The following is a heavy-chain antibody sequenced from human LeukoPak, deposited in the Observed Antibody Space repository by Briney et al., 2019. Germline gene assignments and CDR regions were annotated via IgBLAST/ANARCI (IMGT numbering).Heavy chain of an antibody. V-gene: IGHV3-23*01. Sequence: AGGSLRLSCAASGFTFSSYAMSWVRQAPGKGLEWVSAISGSGGSTYYADSVKGRFTISRDNSKNTLYLQMNNLRAEDTAVYFCAKNRVPGSYLCSFACWAKGPLVTVS. CDR2: ISGSGGST. CDR1: GFTFSSYA. CDR3: AKNRVPGSYLCSFAC. J-gene: IGHJ4*02. D-gene: IGHD2-15*01.